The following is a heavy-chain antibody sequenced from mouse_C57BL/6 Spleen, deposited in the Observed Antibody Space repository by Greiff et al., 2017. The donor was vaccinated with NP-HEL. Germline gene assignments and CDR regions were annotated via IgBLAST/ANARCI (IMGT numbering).Heavy chain of an antibody. CDR2: INPNNGGT. Sequence: EVQLQQSGPELVKPGASVKISCKASGYTFTDYYMNWVKQSHGKSLEWIGDINPNNGGTSYNQKFKGKATLTVDKSSSTAYMELRSLTSEDSAVYYCARDYYGSSSFDYWGQGTTLTVSS. J-gene: IGHJ2*01. D-gene: IGHD1-1*01. CDR3: ARDYYGSSSFDY. CDR1: GYTFTDYY. V-gene: IGHV1-26*01.